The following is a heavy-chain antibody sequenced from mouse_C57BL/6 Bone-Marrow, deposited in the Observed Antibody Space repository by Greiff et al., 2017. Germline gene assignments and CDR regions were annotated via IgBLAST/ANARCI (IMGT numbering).Heavy chain of an antibody. CDR3: TVPLCDSYYTFAY. J-gene: IGHJ3*01. CDR1: GFNIKDDY. CDR2: IDPENGDT. V-gene: IGHV14-4*01. D-gene: IGHD2-3*01. Sequence: VQLQQSGAELVRPGASVKLSCTASGFNIKDDYMHWVKQRPEQGLEWIGWIDPENGDTEYASKFQGKATITADTSSNTAYLQLSSLTSEDTAVXYCTVPLCDSYYTFAYWGQGTLVTVSA.